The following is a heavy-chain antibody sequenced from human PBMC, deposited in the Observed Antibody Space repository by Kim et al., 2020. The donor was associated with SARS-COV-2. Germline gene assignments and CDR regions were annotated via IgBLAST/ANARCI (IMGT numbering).Heavy chain of an antibody. J-gene: IGHJ4*02. D-gene: IGHD3-22*01. CDR1: GGSFSGYY. CDR3: ARAPEYYYDSSGYYEDYYFDY. CDR2: INHSGST. Sequence: SETLSLTCAVYGGSFSGYYWSWIRQPPGKGLEWIGEINHSGSTNYNPSLKSRVTISVDTSKNQFSLKLSSVTAADTAVYYCARAPEYYYDSSGYYEDYYFDYWGQGTLVTVSS. V-gene: IGHV4-34*01.